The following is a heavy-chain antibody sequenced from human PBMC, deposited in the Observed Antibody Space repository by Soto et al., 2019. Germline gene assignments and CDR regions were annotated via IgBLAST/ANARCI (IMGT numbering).Heavy chain of an antibody. Sequence: QVQLVQSGPEVRRPGSSVKVSCKASGGSFSDFAISWVRQAPGQGLEWMGGVIPIFGTPKYSQKFQGRITIIADENTNTVYMELSSLTSEDTAVYYCARDCRGGTCFPKWFDPWGQGTLVTVSS. V-gene: IGHV1-69*01. CDR2: VIPIFGTP. CDR3: ARDCRGGTCFPKWFDP. D-gene: IGHD2-15*01. J-gene: IGHJ5*02. CDR1: GGSFSDFA.